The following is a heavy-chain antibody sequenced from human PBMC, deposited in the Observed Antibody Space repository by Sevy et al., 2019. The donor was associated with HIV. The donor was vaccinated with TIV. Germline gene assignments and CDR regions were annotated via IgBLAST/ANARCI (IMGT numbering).Heavy chain of an antibody. CDR1: GVSISRDY. Sequence: SESLSLTCTVSGVSISRDYWSWIRQSPGKGLEWIGYIYSTGGTSYNPSLRGRVNISMDRSKNQYSLKLNSVTAADTAVYSCARVRDYGSGTLSPYFDPWGQGILVTVSS. J-gene: IGHJ5*02. D-gene: IGHD3-10*01. CDR3: ARVRDYGSGTLSPYFDP. CDR2: IYSTGGT. V-gene: IGHV4-59*01.